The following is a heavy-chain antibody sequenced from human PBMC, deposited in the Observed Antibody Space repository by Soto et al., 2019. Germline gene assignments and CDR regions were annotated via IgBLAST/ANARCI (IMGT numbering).Heavy chain of an antibody. D-gene: IGHD3-3*02. CDR2: IYHSGST. J-gene: IGHJ5*02. CDR3: ASPKIAFYNWFDP. V-gene: IGHV4-30-2*01. Sequence: SETLSLTCAVSGGSISSGGYSCNWIRQPPGKGLEWIGYIYHSGSTYYNPSLKSRVTISVDRSKNQFSLKLSSVTAADTAVYYCASPKIAFYNWFDPWGQGTLVTVSA. CDR1: GGSISSGGYS.